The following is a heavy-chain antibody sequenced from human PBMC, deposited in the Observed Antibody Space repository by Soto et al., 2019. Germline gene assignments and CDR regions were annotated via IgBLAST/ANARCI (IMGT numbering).Heavy chain of an antibody. D-gene: IGHD3-22*01. CDR1: GGSISSYY. V-gene: IGHV4-59*01. CDR2: IYYSGST. CDR3: ARDRWYYDDSSGYYYAGWFDP. Sequence: PSETLSLTCTVSGGSISSYYWSWIRQPPGKGLEWIGYIYYSGSTNYNPSLKSRVTISVDTSKNQFSLKLSSVTAADTAVYYCARDRWYYDDSSGYYYAGWFDPWGRGTLVTVS. J-gene: IGHJ5*02.